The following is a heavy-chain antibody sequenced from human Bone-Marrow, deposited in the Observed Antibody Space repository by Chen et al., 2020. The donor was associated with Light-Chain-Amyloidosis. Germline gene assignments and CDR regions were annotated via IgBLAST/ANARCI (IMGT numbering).Heavy chain of an antibody. CDR3: ARSSGWWAYNF. J-gene: IGHJ4*02. CDR2: ISSSGINI. CDR1: GFTFDDYG. Sequence: EVQLVESGGGVVRPGGSLRLSCAASGFTFDDYGMSWVRQAPGKGLEWVSYISSSGINIYYADSVKGRFTISRDNAKNSLYLQMNSLRADDTALYYCARSSGWWAYNFWGQGTLVTVSS. V-gene: IGHV3-48*03. D-gene: IGHD6-19*01.